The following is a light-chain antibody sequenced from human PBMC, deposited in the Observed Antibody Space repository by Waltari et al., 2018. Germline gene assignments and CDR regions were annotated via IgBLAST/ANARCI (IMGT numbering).Light chain of an antibody. CDR2: DAS. Sequence: DIQMTQSPSSVSASVGDSVIITCRASQDISRWLAWYQQTPGKAPKFLIYDASTLQSGVPSRFSGTGSGTEFTLTISSLQPEDFATYYCQHGNTFPLTFGGGTK. V-gene: IGKV1-12*01. J-gene: IGKJ4*01. CDR1: QDISRW. CDR3: QHGNTFPLT.